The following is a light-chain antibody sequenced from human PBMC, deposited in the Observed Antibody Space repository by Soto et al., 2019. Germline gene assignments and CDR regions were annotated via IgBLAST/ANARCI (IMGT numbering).Light chain of an antibody. J-gene: IGKJ4*01. CDR2: DVS. CDR1: QSISSH. V-gene: IGKV3-11*01. CDR3: QQRPNWPLT. Sequence: EIVLTQSPATLSLSPGERATLSCRASQSISSHLAWYQQKPGQAPRLLLYDVSNRATDIPARFSGSGSGTDFTLTISSPEPEDLAVYYCQQRPNWPLTFGGGTKVEIK.